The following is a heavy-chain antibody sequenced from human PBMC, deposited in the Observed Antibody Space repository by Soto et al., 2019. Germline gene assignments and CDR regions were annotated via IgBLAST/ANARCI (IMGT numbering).Heavy chain of an antibody. CDR1: GDSVSINSAA. CDR3: ARGMYNWNYGWSDWFDP. D-gene: IGHD1-7*01. Sequence: SQTLSLTCAISGDSVSINSAAWNWIRQSPSRGLEWLGRTYYRSKWYNDYAVSVKSRITINPGTSKNQFSLQLNSVTPEDTAVYYCARGMYNWNYGWSDWFDPWGQGTLVTVSS. CDR2: TYYRSKWYN. J-gene: IGHJ5*02. V-gene: IGHV6-1*01.